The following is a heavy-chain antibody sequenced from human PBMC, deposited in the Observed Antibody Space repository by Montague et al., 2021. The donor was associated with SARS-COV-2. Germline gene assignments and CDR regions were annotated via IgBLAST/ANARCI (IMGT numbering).Heavy chain of an antibody. CDR2: IYYSGST. CDR3: ARGIGYVDWLLSSPLDV. CDR1: GGSISSGGYY. D-gene: IGHD3-9*01. Sequence: TLSLTCTVSGGSISSGGYYWSWIRQPPGKGLEWIGYIYYSGSTXYNPSLKSRVTISVDTSKNQFSLKVSSMTAADTAVYYCARGIGYVDWLLSSPLDVWGRGTTVTVSS. J-gene: IGHJ6*02. V-gene: IGHV4-31*03.